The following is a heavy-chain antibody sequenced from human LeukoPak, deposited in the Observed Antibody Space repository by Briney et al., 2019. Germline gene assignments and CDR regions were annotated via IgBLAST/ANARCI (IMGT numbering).Heavy chain of an antibody. CDR1: GGSISSSNW. CDR3: ARGLWFGDTPPGY. Sequence: SGTLSLTCAVSGGSISSSNWWSWVRPPPGKGLEWIGEIYHSGSTNYNPSLKSRVTISVDTSKNQFSLKLSSVTAADTAVYYCARGLWFGDTPPGYWGQGTLVTVSS. CDR2: IYHSGST. J-gene: IGHJ4*02. V-gene: IGHV4-4*02. D-gene: IGHD3-10*01.